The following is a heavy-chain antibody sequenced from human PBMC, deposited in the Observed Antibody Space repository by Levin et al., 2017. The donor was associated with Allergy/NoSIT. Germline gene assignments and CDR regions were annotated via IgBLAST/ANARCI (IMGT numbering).Heavy chain of an antibody. J-gene: IGHJ2*01. CDR1: GGSISSSSYY. CDR2: IYYSGST. Sequence: SETLSLTCTVSGGSISSSSYYWGWIRQPPGKGLEWIGSIYYSGSTYYNPSLKSRVTISVDTSKNQFSLKLSSVTAADTAVYYCARPRVHDSSGPYGYFDLWGRGTLVTVSS. D-gene: IGHD3-22*01. V-gene: IGHV4-39*01. CDR3: ARPRVHDSSGPYGYFDL.